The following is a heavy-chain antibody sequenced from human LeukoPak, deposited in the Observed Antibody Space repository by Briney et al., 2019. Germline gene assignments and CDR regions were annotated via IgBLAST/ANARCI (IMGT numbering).Heavy chain of an antibody. CDR1: GFTFRNFA. CDR3: AKDGQSFNSMYDYFDS. Sequence: GGSLRLSCPASGFTFRNFAISWVRQAPGKGLEWVSFIGGGDTHNADSVKGRFTISRDDSRSTVDLQMSSLRAEDTAVYYCAKDGQSFNSMYDYFDSWGQGTLVTVSS. D-gene: IGHD2-8*01. V-gene: IGHV3-23*03. J-gene: IGHJ4*02. CDR2: IGGGDT.